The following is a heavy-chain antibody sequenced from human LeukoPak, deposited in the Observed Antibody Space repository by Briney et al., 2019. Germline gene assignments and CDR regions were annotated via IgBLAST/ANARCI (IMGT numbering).Heavy chain of an antibody. CDR1: GFTFNDYF. D-gene: IGHD3-16*01. V-gene: IGHV3-11*01. CDR3: ARLWGGLTMSRFLDS. Sequence: GGSLRLSCVASGFTFNDYFMGWIRLAPGKGLEWVSYIGRDGTAIYYADSAKGRFTISRDNTEKSLYLHMNSLRADDSAVYFCARLWGGLTMSRFLDSWGQGTPVTVSS. J-gene: IGHJ1*01. CDR2: IGRDGTAI.